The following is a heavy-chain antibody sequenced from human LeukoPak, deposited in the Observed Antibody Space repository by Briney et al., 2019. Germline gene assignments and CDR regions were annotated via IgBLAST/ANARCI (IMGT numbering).Heavy chain of an antibody. Sequence: GGSLRLSCAVSGFTFNNYDMHWVRQAPGKGLEWVAVISNDGNNKYSADSVKGRFTISRDNSKNTLSLQMNSLRSEDTAVYYCAKVGYCSRARCYFGMDVWGQGTTVTVYS. V-gene: IGHV3-30*18. CDR2: ISNDGNNK. J-gene: IGHJ6*02. CDR1: GFTFNNYD. D-gene: IGHD2-2*01. CDR3: AKVGYCSRARCYFGMDV.